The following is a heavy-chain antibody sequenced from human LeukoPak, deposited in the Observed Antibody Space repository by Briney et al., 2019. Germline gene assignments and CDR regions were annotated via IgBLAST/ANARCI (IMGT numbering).Heavy chain of an antibody. CDR2: IHADGGRT. CDR1: GFAFADYA. CDR3: STWAFYHGLDV. Sequence: GGSLRLSCAASGFAFADYAMHWVRQIPGKGLECVAHIHADGGRTFYADSVKGRFTVSRDNGKNSLFLQMDSLTSDDTALYYCSTWAFYHGLDVWGQGATVIVSS. V-gene: IGHV3-43*02. D-gene: IGHD2/OR15-2a*01. J-gene: IGHJ6*02.